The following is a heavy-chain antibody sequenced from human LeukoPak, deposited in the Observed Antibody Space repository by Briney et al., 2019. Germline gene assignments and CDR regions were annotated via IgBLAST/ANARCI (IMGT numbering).Heavy chain of an antibody. Sequence: GASVKVSCKASGYTFTGYYMHWVRQAPGQGLERMGLIKPNSGGTNYAQKSPGRVTMTRDTPISTAYMELSRLRSDHTAVYYCARVSYYDFWSGYYNHWAQGTLVTVSP. CDR2: IKPNSGGT. J-gene: IGHJ5*02. V-gene: IGHV1-2*02. CDR3: ARVSYYDFWSGYYNH. D-gene: IGHD3-3*01. CDR1: GYTFTGYY.